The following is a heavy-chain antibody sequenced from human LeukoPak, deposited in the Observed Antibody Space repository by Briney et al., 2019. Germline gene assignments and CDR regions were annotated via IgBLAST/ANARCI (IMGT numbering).Heavy chain of an antibody. CDR1: GGSISSSSYF. D-gene: IGHD3-10*01. V-gene: IGHV4-39*07. CDR2: IYYSGST. J-gene: IGHJ5*02. Sequence: SETLSLTCTVSGGSISSSSYFWGWIRQSPGKGLEWIGSIYYSGSTYYNPSLRSRVTISVDTSKNQFSLKLSSVTAADTAVYYCARDVGYYGSGIYPWGQGTLVTVSS. CDR3: ARDVGYYGSGIYP.